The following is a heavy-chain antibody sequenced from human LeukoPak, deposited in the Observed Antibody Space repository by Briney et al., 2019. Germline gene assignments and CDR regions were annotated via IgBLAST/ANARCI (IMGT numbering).Heavy chain of an antibody. Sequence: SETQSLTCTVSGASISSYYWSWIRQPPGKGLEWIGYIYYSGSTNYNPSLKSRVTISVDTSKNQFSLKLSSVTAADTAVYYCARVSAYYDILTGWFDYWGQGTLVTVSS. D-gene: IGHD3-9*01. CDR2: IYYSGST. CDR3: ARVSAYYDILTGWFDY. CDR1: GASISSYY. V-gene: IGHV4-59*01. J-gene: IGHJ4*02.